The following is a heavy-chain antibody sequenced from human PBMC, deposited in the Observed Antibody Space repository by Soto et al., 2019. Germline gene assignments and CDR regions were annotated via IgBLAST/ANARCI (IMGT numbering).Heavy chain of an antibody. D-gene: IGHD3-16*01. V-gene: IGHV3-23*01. CDR1: GFTFSSYA. CDR3: FWGVAGLRPY. CDR2: ISGSGGST. J-gene: IGHJ4*02. Sequence: EVQLLESGGGLVQPGGSLRLSCAASGFTFSSYAMSWVRQAPGKGLEWVSAISGSGGSTYYADSVKGRFTISRDNSKNTLDLQMNSLRAEDTAVDYCFWGVAGLRPYWGQGTLVTVSS.